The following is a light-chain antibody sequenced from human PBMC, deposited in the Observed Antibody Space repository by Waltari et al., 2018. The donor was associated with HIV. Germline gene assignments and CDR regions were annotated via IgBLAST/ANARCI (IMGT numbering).Light chain of an antibody. J-gene: IGLJ2*01. CDR3: SSYAGSNNLL. V-gene: IGLV2-8*01. CDR2: EVS. Sequence: QSALTQPPSASGSPGQSVTISCTGTSSDVGGYNYVSWYHQHPGKAPKLMISEVSKRPSGGPDRFSGSKSGNTASLTVSGLQAEDEADYYCSSYAGSNNLLFGGGTKLTVL. CDR1: SSDVGGYNY.